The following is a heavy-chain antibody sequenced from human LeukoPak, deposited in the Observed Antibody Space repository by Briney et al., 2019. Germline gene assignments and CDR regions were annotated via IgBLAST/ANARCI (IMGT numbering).Heavy chain of an antibody. V-gene: IGHV3-23*01. Sequence: PGGSLRLSCAASGFTLSSYAMSWVRQAPGKGLEWVSAISGSAGSTYYADSVKGRFTISRDNAKNSLYLQMNSLRAEDTAVYYCARGYYDSSYDAFDIWGQGTMVTVSS. D-gene: IGHD3-22*01. CDR3: ARGYYDSSYDAFDI. CDR1: GFTLSSYA. CDR2: ISGSAGST. J-gene: IGHJ3*02.